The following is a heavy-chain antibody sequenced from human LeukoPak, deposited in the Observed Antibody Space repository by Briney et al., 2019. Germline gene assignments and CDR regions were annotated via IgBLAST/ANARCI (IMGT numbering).Heavy chain of an antibody. D-gene: IGHD3-22*01. CDR1: GFTFSSYA. Sequence: GGSLRLSCAASGFTFSSYAMSWVRQAPGKGLEWVSVISGSGGSTYYTDSVKGRFTISRDNSKNTLYLQMNSLRAEDTAVYYCAKDDSYDSSGYHDPFGDYWSQGTLVTVSS. V-gene: IGHV3-23*01. CDR3: AKDDSYDSSGYHDPFGDY. J-gene: IGHJ4*02. CDR2: ISGSGGST.